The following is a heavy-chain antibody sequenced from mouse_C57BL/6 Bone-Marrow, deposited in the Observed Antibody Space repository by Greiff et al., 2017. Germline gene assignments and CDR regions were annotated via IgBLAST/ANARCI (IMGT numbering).Heavy chain of an antibody. J-gene: IGHJ3*01. CDR1: GYTFTSYW. D-gene: IGHD2-3*01. CDR3: AIGGIDGDYRLAY. Sequence: QVQLQQPGAELVKPGASVKVSCKASGYTFTSYWMHWVKQRPGQGLEWIGRIHPSDSDTNYNQKFKGTATLTVDKSSSPAYMQLSSLASEDSAVYYCAIGGIDGDYRLAYWGQGTLVTVSA. CDR2: IHPSDSDT. V-gene: IGHV1-74*01.